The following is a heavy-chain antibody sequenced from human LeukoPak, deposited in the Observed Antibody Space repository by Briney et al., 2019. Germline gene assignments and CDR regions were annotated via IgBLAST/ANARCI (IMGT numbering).Heavy chain of an antibody. CDR2: MNPNSGNT. Sequence: GASVKVSCKASGYTFTSYDINWVRQATGQGLEWMGWMNPNSGNTGHAQKFQGRVTMTRNTSISTAYMELSSLRSEDTAVYYCARGRRYYYDSSGYNFQHWGQGTLVTVSS. CDR1: GYTFTSYD. J-gene: IGHJ1*01. D-gene: IGHD3-22*01. V-gene: IGHV1-8*01. CDR3: ARGRRYYYDSSGYNFQH.